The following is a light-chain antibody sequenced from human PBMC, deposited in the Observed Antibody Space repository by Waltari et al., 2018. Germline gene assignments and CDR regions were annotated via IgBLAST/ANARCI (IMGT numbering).Light chain of an antibody. CDR1: QSVLYSSNNKNY. J-gene: IGKJ4*01. V-gene: IGKV4-1*01. CDR3: QQYYSIPLT. Sequence: DIVMTQSPDSLAVSLGERATINCKSSQSVLYSSNNKNYLAWYQQKPGQPPKLLIYWASTREAGVPDRFSGSGSGTQFTLTITSLQAEDVAVYYCQQYYSIPLTFGGGTRMEIK. CDR2: WAS.